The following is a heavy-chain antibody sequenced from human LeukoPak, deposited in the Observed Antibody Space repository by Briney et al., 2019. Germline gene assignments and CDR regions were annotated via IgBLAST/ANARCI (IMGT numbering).Heavy chain of an antibody. CDR3: AAETYYYDSSGPP. CDR1: GFTFTSSA. V-gene: IGHV1-58*01. D-gene: IGHD3-22*01. J-gene: IGHJ5*02. CDR2: IVVGSGNT. Sequence: SVKVSCKASGFTFTSSAVQWVRQARGQRLEWIGWIVVGSGNTNYAQKSQERVTITRDMSTSTAYMELSSLRSEDTAVYYCAAETYYYDSSGPPWGQGTLVAVSS.